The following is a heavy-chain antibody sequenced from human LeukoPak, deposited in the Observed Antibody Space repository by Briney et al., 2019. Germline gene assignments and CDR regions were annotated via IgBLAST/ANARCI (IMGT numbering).Heavy chain of an antibody. CDR2: ISGSGGST. CDR1: GFTFSSYA. CDR3: ARVVPAAIDAFDI. Sequence: GGSLRLSCAASGFTFSSYAMSWVRQAPGKGLEWVSAISGSGGSTYYADSVKGRFTISRDNSKNTLYLQMNSLRAEDTALYHCARVVPAAIDAFDIWGQGTMVTVSS. J-gene: IGHJ3*02. V-gene: IGHV3-23*01. D-gene: IGHD2-2*01.